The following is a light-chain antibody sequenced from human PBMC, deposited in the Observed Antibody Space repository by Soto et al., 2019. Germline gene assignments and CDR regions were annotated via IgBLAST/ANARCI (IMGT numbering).Light chain of an antibody. CDR3: QQYNTWPLYT. J-gene: IGKJ2*01. Sequence: EIVMTQCPATLSVSPGERATLSCRASQSVSSNLAWYQQKPGQAPRLLIYGASTRATGIPARFSGSGSGTELTLTISSLQSEDFAVYYCQQYNTWPLYTFGQGTKREIK. CDR1: QSVSSN. V-gene: IGKV3-15*01. CDR2: GAS.